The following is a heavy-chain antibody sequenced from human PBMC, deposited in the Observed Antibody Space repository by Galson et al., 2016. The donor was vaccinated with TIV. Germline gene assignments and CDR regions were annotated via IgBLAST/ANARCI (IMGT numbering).Heavy chain of an antibody. V-gene: IGHV2-5*01. Sequence: PALVKPTQTLTLTCTFSGFSHSTSGVAVAWIRQPPGKALEWLAVIYWNDDKRYSPSLKSRLIITKDTSKNQVVLTMTDLDPVDTAAYYCAHTRTTAGFDHWGQGTLVTVSS. J-gene: IGHJ4*02. CDR1: GFSHSTSGVA. CDR2: IYWNDDK. D-gene: IGHD6-13*01. CDR3: AHTRTTAGFDH.